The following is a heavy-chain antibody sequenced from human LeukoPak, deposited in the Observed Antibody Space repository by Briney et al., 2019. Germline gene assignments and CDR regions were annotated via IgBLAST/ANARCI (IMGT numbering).Heavy chain of an antibody. V-gene: IGHV4-59*11. CDR2: ISDSGST. CDR3: ARGYDSSAYYPFNY. CDR1: GGSLSTHH. D-gene: IGHD3-22*01. Sequence: SETLSLTCVVSGGSLSTHHWSWIRQSPGRGLEWIGYISDSGSTNYNPSLKSRVTISVDTSKNQFSLMLSSVTAADRAVYYCARGYDSSAYYPFNYWGQGTLVTVSS. J-gene: IGHJ4*02.